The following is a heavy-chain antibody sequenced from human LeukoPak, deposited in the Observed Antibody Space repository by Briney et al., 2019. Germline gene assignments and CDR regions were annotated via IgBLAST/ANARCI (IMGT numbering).Heavy chain of an antibody. CDR1: GFTFSTYS. CDR2: ISSSSSYI. CDR3: ARDGVASNGGFDY. V-gene: IGHV3-21*01. Sequence: PGGSLRLSCAASGFTFSTYSMNWVRQAPGKRLEWVSSISSSSSYIYYADSVKGRFTISRDNAKNSLYLQMNSLRAEDTAVYYCARDGVASNGGFDYWGQGTLVTVSS. J-gene: IGHJ4*02. D-gene: IGHD2-8*01.